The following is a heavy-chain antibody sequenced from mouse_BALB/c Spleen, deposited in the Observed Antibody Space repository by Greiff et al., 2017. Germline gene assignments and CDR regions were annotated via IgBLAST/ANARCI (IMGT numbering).Heavy chain of an antibody. V-gene: IGHV3-8*02. D-gene: IGHD1-2*01. CDR2: ISYSGST. Sequence: EVMLVESGPSLVKPSQTLSLTCSVTGDSITSGYWNWIRKFPGNKLEYMGYISYSGSTYYNPSLKSRISITRDTSKNQYYLQLNSVTTEDTATYYCARYRGTAFAYWGQGTLVTVSA. CDR1: GDSITSGY. J-gene: IGHJ3*01. CDR3: ARYRGTAFAY.